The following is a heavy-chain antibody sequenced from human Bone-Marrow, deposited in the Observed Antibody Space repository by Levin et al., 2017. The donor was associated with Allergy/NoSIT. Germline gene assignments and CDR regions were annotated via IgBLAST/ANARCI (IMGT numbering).Heavy chain of an antibody. V-gene: IGHV3-48*02. Sequence: GESLKISCAASGFTFSRYSMHWVRQAPGKGLEWVSYIISSSNTKDYADSVKGRFTISRDNAKNSLYLQMNSLRDEDTAVYYCAREDNLNEKRALDYWGQGTLVTVSS. J-gene: IGHJ4*02. CDR3: AREDNLNEKRALDY. CDR1: GFTFSRYS. CDR2: IISSSNTK. D-gene: IGHD1-20*01.